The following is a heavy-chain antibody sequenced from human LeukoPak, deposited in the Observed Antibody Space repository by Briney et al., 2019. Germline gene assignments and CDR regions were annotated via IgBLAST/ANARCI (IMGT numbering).Heavy chain of an antibody. D-gene: IGHD3-10*01. CDR3: ARALLWFGDSDNWFDP. CDR2: MNPNSGNT. Sequence: AASVKVSCKASGYTFTSYDINWVRQATGQGLEWVGWMNPNSGNTGYAQKFQGRVTMTRNTSISTAYMELSSLRSEDTAVYYCARALLWFGDSDNWFDPWGQGTLVTVSS. CDR1: GYTFTSYD. J-gene: IGHJ5*02. V-gene: IGHV1-8*01.